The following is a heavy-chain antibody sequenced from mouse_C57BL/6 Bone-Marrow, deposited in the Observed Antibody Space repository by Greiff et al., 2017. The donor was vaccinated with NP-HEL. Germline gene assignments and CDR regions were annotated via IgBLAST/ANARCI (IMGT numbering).Heavy chain of an antibody. D-gene: IGHD3-2*02. CDR1: GYTFTSYW. CDR2: IDPSDSYT. J-gene: IGHJ4*01. CDR3: ARGPGYPYYYAMDY. Sequence: VQLQQPGAELVMPGASAKLSCKASGYTFTSYWMHWVKQRPGQGLEWIGEIDPSDSYTNYNQKFKGKSTLTVDKSSSTAYMQLSSLTSEDSAVYYCARGPGYPYYYAMDYWGQGTSVTVSS. V-gene: IGHV1-69*01.